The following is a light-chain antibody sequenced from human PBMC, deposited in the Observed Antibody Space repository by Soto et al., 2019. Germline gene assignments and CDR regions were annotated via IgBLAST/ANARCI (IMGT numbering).Light chain of an antibody. V-gene: IGKV3-15*01. J-gene: IGKJ2*01. CDR2: GAS. Sequence: EIVMTQSPATLSVSPGERVTLSCRASQSVFTNLAWSQHKPGQAPRLLIYGASTRATGIPARFSGSGSGTEVTLTISSLQSEDFAVYYCQQYNNWPYTFGQGTKLEIK. CDR1: QSVFTN. CDR3: QQYNNWPYT.